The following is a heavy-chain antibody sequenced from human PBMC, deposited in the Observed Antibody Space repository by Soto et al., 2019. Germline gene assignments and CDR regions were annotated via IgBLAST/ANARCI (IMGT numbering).Heavy chain of an antibody. CDR2: INAGNGNT. V-gene: IGHV1-3*01. D-gene: IGHD2-2*01. J-gene: IGHJ6*03. CDR1: GYTFTNYA. Sequence: ASVNVSCKASGYTFTNYAVHWVLQAPGQRLEWMGWINAGNGNTRYSQKFQGRVTITRDTSARTAYMELSSLRSEDTAVYYCARGHLAVVPVASWYYYMDVWGKGTTVTVPS. CDR3: ARGHLAVVPVASWYYYMDV.